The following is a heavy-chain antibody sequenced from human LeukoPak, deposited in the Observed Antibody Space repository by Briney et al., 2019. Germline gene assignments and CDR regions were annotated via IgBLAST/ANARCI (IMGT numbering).Heavy chain of an antibody. Sequence: ASVKVSYKASGYTLTSYSIHWVRQAPGQGLEWMGIINPSGASASYAQKFQGRVTMTEDTSTDTAYMELSSLRSEDTAVYYCATGDLHSSGWHFGSWYYFDYWGQGTLVTVSS. J-gene: IGHJ4*02. V-gene: IGHV1-46*01. CDR1: GYTLTSYS. D-gene: IGHD6-25*01. CDR3: ATGDLHSSGWHFGSWYYFDY. CDR2: INPSGASA.